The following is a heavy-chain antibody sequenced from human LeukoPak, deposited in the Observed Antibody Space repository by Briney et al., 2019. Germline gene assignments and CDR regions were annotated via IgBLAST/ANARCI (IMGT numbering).Heavy chain of an antibody. CDR1: GIPFRSYR. D-gene: IGHD6-19*01. CDR2: INFDGSST. CDR3: ARRGSSGWYDSFDY. J-gene: IGHJ4*02. Sequence: GSLSPSFAAPGIPFRSYRMPWVRPAPGKGLVWVLRINFDGSSTTYADSVKGRFTISRDNAKNTLYLQMNSLRAEDTAVYYCARRGSSGWYDSFDYWGQGTLVTVSS. V-gene: IGHV3-74*01.